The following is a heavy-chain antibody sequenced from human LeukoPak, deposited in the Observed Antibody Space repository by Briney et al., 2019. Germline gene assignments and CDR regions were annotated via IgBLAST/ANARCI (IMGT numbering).Heavy chain of an antibody. D-gene: IGHD6-6*01. CDR2: ISGSGGST. Sequence: GGSLRLSCAASGFTFSSYAMSWVRQAPGKGLEWDSAISGSGGSTYYADSVKGRFTISRDNSKNTLYLQMNSLRAEDTAVYYCAKDMGLSSIAARPPIDYWGQGTLVTVSS. CDR3: AKDMGLSSIAARPPIDY. V-gene: IGHV3-23*01. CDR1: GFTFSSYA. J-gene: IGHJ4*02.